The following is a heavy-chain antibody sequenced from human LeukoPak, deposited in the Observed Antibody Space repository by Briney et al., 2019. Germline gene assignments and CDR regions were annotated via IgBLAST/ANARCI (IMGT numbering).Heavy chain of an antibody. CDR3: AIPIDAYGGPSLDY. V-gene: IGHV1-69*04. CDR1: GGTFSSYA. J-gene: IGHJ4*02. D-gene: IGHD4-23*01. Sequence: PAASVKVSCKASGGTFSSYAISWVRQAPGQGLEWMGRIIPIFGIANYAQKFQGRVTITADKSTSTAYMELSSLRSEDTAVYYCAIPIDAYGGPSLDYWGQGTLVTVSS. CDR2: IIPIFGIA.